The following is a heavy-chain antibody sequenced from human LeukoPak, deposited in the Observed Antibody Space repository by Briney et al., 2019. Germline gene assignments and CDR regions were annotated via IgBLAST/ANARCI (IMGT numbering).Heavy chain of an antibody. Sequence: SETLSLTCAVYGGSFSGYYWSWIRQPPGKGLEWIGEINHSGSTNYNSSLKSRVTISLDTSKNQFSLRLSSVTAADTAVYYCAKPSSSSYLRVAFDIWGQGTMVTVSS. CDR3: AKPSSSSYLRVAFDI. CDR1: GGSFSGYY. CDR2: INHSGST. J-gene: IGHJ3*02. D-gene: IGHD1-14*01. V-gene: IGHV4-34*01.